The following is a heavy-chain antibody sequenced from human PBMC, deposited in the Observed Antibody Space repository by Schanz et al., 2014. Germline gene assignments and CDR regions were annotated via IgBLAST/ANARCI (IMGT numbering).Heavy chain of an antibody. Sequence: QVQLVQSGAEVKKPGSPVKVSCKSSGGTFSSYAISWVRQAPGQGLEWMGRIIPILGIANYAQNFQGRLTITADKSTSTAYMELSSLRSEDTAMYYCARDYYDSSGYYYCDYWGQGTLVTVSS. CDR2: IIPILGIA. J-gene: IGHJ4*02. D-gene: IGHD3-22*01. CDR1: GGTFSSYA. V-gene: IGHV1-69*04. CDR3: ARDYYDSSGYYYCDY.